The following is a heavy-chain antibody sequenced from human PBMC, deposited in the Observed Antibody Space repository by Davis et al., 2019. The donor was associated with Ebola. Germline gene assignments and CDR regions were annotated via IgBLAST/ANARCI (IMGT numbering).Heavy chain of an antibody. Sequence: AASVKVSCKASGYTFTSYAMHWVRQAPGQRLEWMGLINAGNGYATYSQRFQGRVTITTDTSASTAYMELSSLTSEDTGVYYCARDDYGHSTYWGQGTLVTVSS. J-gene: IGHJ4*02. CDR1: GYTFTSYA. CDR3: ARDDYGHSTY. D-gene: IGHD4-17*01. V-gene: IGHV1-3*01. CDR2: INAGNGYA.